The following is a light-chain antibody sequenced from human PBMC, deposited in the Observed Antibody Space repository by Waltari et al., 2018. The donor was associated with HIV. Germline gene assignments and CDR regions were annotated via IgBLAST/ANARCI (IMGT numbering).Light chain of an antibody. Sequence: QSVLTQPPSVSAAPGQKVTISCSVSSTFGNDFVSWYQHLPGSAPKLLIYDNKEVPSGCSDRFSGSKSGTSATWGIPGLQTGEWDDYYCGTWDARLSVGVFGGGTKLTVL. CDR1: SSTFGNDF. CDR3: GTWDARLSVGV. J-gene: IGLJ3*02. CDR2: DNK. V-gene: IGLV1-51*01.